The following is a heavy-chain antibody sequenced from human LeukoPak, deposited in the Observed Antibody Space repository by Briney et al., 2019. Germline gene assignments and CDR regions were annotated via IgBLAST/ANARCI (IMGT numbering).Heavy chain of an antibody. CDR2: ISGSGDYT. D-gene: IGHD6-13*01. Sequence: GGSLRLSCAASGFTFSSYAMSWVRQAPGKGLEWVSTISGSGDYTYYADSVKGRFTISRDNSKNTLYLQMNSLRADDTAVYYCAKRGIAAAASFDYWGQGTLVTVSS. CDR3: AKRGIAAAASFDY. V-gene: IGHV3-23*01. J-gene: IGHJ4*02. CDR1: GFTFSSYA.